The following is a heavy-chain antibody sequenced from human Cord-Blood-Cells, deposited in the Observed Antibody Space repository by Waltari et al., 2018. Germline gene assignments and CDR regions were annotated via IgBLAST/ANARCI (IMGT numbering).Heavy chain of an antibody. J-gene: IGHJ4*02. V-gene: IGHV4-59*08. D-gene: IGHD4-17*01. CDR1: GGHISSYY. CDR2: IYYSGST. Sequence: QVQLQESGPGLVKPSETLSLTCTVTGGHISSYYWSWIRQPPGKGLEWIGYIYYSGSTNYNPSLKSRVTISVDTSKNQFSLKLSSVTAADTAVYYCARRKRSFDYWGQGTLVTVSS. CDR3: ARRKRSFDY.